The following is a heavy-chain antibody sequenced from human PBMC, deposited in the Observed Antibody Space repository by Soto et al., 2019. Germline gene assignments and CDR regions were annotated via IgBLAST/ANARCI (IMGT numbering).Heavy chain of an antibody. Sequence: QVQLVQSGAEVKKPGSSVKVSCKASGGTFSSYAISWVRQAPGQGLEWMGGIIRIFGTANYAQKFQGRVTITADESTSTAYMELSSLRPEDTAVYYCARGHTAMVRGVTNYYGMDVWGQGTTVTVSS. CDR1: GGTFSSYA. V-gene: IGHV1-69*01. CDR2: IIRIFGTA. J-gene: IGHJ6*02. D-gene: IGHD5-18*01. CDR3: ARGHTAMVRGVTNYYGMDV.